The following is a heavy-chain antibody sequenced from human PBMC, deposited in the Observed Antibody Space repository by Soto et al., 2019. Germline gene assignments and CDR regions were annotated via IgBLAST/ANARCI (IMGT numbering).Heavy chain of an antibody. CDR1: GFTFSSYG. CDR3: ARDIATAGVVLDY. Sequence: GGSLRLSCGGSGFTFSSYGMHWVRQVPGKGLEWVAVIWFDGSKRYYADSVKGRFTISRDDSKNTLYLQMNSVRAEDTGVYYCARDIATAGVVLDYWGQGTPVTVSS. CDR2: IWFDGSKR. J-gene: IGHJ4*02. D-gene: IGHD6-13*01. V-gene: IGHV3-33*01.